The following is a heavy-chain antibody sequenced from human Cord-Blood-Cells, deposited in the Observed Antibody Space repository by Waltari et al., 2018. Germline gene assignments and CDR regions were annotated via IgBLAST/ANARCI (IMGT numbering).Heavy chain of an antibody. CDR2: IYHSGST. V-gene: IGHV4-38-2*02. Sequence: QMPLLESGSGAVQPSENLSLSCTAPGSSTHHGYYRGWTRKPPGKGLEWIGSIYHSGSTYYNPSLKSRVTISVDTSKNQFSLKLSSMTAADTAVYYCARDDDFWSGYFWGWFDPWGQGTLVTVSS. J-gene: IGHJ5*02. CDR1: GSSTHHGYY. D-gene: IGHD3-3*01. CDR3: ARDDDFWSGYFWGWFDP.